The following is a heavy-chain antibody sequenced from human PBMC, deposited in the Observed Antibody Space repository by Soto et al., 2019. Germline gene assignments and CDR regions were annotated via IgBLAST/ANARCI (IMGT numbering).Heavy chain of an antibody. Sequence: SETLSLTCTVSGGSINDYYWSWIRQPPGKGLEWIGYIYYSGSTNYHPSLKSRLTMSVDRSKNQFSLKLSSVTAADTAIYYCARQAIRGHYYYMDVWGKGTTVTVSS. V-gene: IGHV4-59*08. CDR2: IYYSGST. CDR3: ARQAIRGHYYYMDV. J-gene: IGHJ6*03. CDR1: GGSINDYY. D-gene: IGHD3-10*01.